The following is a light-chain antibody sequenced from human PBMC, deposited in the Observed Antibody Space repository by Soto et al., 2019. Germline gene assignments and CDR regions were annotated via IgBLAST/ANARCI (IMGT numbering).Light chain of an antibody. Sequence: QPVLTQPPSVSGAPGQRVTISCAGTSSNIGTVYDVQWYQQLPGTAPKLLIYGNTNRPSGVPDRFSGSKSGTSASLAISGLQAEDEAHYYCQSYDSSLRGSVFGGGTKVTVL. CDR1: SSNIGTVYD. V-gene: IGLV1-40*01. CDR3: QSYDSSLRGSV. CDR2: GNT. J-gene: IGLJ3*02.